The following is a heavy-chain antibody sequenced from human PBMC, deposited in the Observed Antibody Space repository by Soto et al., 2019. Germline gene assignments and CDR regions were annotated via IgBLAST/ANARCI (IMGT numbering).Heavy chain of an antibody. CDR1: GYSFTDYH. CDR3: ARGHSTDCSNGVCSFFYNHGMDV. J-gene: IGHJ6*02. Sequence: GASVKVSCKASGYSFTDYHIHWVRQAPGQGLEWLGRINPKSGGTSTAQKFQGWVTMTRDMSISTVYMELTRLRTDDTAVYFCARGHSTDCSNGVCSFFYNHGMDVWGRGTTVTVSS. D-gene: IGHD2-8*01. V-gene: IGHV1-2*04. CDR2: INPKSGGT.